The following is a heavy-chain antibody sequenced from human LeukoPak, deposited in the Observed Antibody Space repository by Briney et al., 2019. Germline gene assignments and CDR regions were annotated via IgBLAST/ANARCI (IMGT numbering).Heavy chain of an antibody. V-gene: IGHV1-2*02. CDR1: GYTFTGYY. J-gene: IGHJ4*02. D-gene: IGHD6-19*01. Sequence: ASVKVSCKASGYTFTGYYMHWVRQAPGQGLEWMGWINPNSGGTNYAQKFQGGVTMTRDTSISTAYMELSRLRSDDTAVYYCARAPPYSSGWFGQLYYFDYWGQGTLVTVSS. CDR3: ARAPPYSSGWFGQLYYFDY. CDR2: INPNSGGT.